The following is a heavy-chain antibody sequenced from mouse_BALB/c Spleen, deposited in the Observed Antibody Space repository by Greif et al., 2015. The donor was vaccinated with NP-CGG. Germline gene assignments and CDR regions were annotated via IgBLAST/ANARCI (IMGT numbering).Heavy chain of an antibody. D-gene: IGHD2-1*01. CDR1: GYTFTSYT. Sequence: VKVVESGAELARPGASVKMSCKASGYTFTSYTMHWVKQRPGQGLEWIGYINPSSGYTNYNQKFKDKATLTADKSSSTAYMQLSSLTSEDSAVYYCARSGGNYEVAYWGQGTLVTVS. V-gene: IGHV1-4*01. CDR3: ARSGGNYEVAY. J-gene: IGHJ3*01. CDR2: INPSSGYT.